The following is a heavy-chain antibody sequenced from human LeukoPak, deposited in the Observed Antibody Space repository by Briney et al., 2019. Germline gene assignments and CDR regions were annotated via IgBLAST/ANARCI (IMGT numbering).Heavy chain of an antibody. CDR3: ARDERSYRTNPMD. V-gene: IGHV3-30*04. CDR2: TSYDGSNK. D-gene: IGHD2-8*01. Sequence: GRSLRLSCAASGFSFSNYAMHWVRQAPGKGLEWVAVTSYDGSNKYYADSVKGRFTISRDNSKNTLYLQMNSLRAEDTAVYYCARDERSYRTNPMDWGQGTLVTVSS. J-gene: IGHJ4*02. CDR1: GFSFSNYA.